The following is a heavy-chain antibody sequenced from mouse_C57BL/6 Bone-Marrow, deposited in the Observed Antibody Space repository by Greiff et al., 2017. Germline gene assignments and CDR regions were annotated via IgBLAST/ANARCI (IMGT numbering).Heavy chain of an antibody. CDR2: IYIGNGYT. V-gene: IGHV1-58*01. D-gene: IGHD2-4*01. CDR3: ARREICDDYDVGFAY. CDR1: GYTFTSYG. J-gene: IGHJ3*01. Sequence: VQLQQSGAELVRPGSSVKMSCKTSGYTFTSYGINWVKQRPGQGLEWIGYIYIGNGYTEYNEKFKGKATLTSDTSSSTAYMQLSSLTSEDSAIXFGARREICDDYDVGFAYWGQGTLVTVSA.